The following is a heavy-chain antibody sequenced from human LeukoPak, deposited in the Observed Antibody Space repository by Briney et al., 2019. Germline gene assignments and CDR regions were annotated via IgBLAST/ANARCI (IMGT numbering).Heavy chain of an antibody. J-gene: IGHJ4*02. CDR2: IKKDGSEK. D-gene: IGHD5-12*01. CDR3: VRGSFSGSGY. V-gene: IGHV3-7*05. Sequence: GGSLRLYCEASGFILSSYVMNWVRQAPGKGLEWVANIKKDGSEKNYVDSVKGRFTISRDNAKNSLYLQMNSLRDEDTAVYYCVRGSFSGSGYWGQGTLVTVSS. CDR1: GFILSSYV.